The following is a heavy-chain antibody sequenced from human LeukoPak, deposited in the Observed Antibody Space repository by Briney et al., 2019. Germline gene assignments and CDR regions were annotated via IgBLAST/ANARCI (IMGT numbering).Heavy chain of an antibody. CDR2: IIPIFGTA. V-gene: IGHV1-69*05. Sequence: SVKVSCKASGGTFSSYAISWVRQAPGQGLEWMGGIIPIFGTANYAQKFQGRVTMTRDMSTSTVYMELSSLRSEDTAMYYCAVLNYDSGGYPERWAFDIWGQGTMVTVSS. CDR1: GGTFSSYA. D-gene: IGHD3-22*01. CDR3: AVLNYDSGGYPERWAFDI. J-gene: IGHJ3*02.